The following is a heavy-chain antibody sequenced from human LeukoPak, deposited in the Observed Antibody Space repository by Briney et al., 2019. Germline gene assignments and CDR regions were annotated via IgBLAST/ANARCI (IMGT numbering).Heavy chain of an antibody. CDR1: GDSISSGTYY. Sequence: PSETLSLTCTVSGDSISSGTYYWSWIRQPPGKGLEWIGYIHHSGITYYNPSLKSRVTISVDMSKNQFSLKLTSVTAADTAVFYCARWGVVPAAVTHDCWGQGILVTVSA. V-gene: IGHV4-30-2*01. D-gene: IGHD2-2*01. CDR3: ARWGVVPAAVTHDC. J-gene: IGHJ4*02. CDR2: IHHSGIT.